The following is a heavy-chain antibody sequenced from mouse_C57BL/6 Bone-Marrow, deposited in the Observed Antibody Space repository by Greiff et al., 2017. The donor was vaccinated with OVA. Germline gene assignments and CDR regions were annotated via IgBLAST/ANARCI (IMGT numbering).Heavy chain of an antibody. D-gene: IGHD1-1*01. CDR1: GFTFSNYW. J-gene: IGHJ3*01. V-gene: IGHV6-3*01. CDR3: TEPPPYYGSTSAWFAY. CDR2: IRLNSDNSVT. Sequence: DVKLVESGGGLVQPGGSMKLSCVASGFTFSNYWMNWVRQSPEKGLEWVAQIRLNSDNSVTHYAESVKGRFTISRDDSNSSVYLQMNNLRAEDTGIYYCTEPPPYYGSTSAWFAYWGQGTLVTVSA.